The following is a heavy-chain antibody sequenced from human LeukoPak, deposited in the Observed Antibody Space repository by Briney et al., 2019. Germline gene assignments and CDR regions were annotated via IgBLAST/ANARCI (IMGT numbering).Heavy chain of an antibody. CDR1: GGTFSSYA. Sequence: SVKVSCKASGGTFSSYAIIWVRQAPGQGLEWMGGIIPIFGTANYAQKFQGRVTITADESTSTAYMELGSLRSEDTAVYYCARVFYYGSGSYKGAFDIWGQGTMVTVSS. J-gene: IGHJ3*02. V-gene: IGHV1-69*13. CDR3: ARVFYYGSGSYKGAFDI. D-gene: IGHD3-10*01. CDR2: IIPIFGTA.